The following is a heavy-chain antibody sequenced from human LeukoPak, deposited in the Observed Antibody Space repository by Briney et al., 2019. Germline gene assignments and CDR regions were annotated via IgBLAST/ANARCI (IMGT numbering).Heavy chain of an antibody. CDR3: AKDRYGDYLPFDY. Sequence: ASVKVSCKASGYTFTSYGISWVRQAPGRGLEWVSAISGSGGSTYYADSVKGRFTISRDNSKNTLYLQMNSLRAEDTAVYYCAKDRYGDYLPFDYWGQGTLVTVSS. D-gene: IGHD4-17*01. CDR2: ISGSGGST. J-gene: IGHJ4*02. CDR1: GYTFTSYG. V-gene: IGHV3-23*01.